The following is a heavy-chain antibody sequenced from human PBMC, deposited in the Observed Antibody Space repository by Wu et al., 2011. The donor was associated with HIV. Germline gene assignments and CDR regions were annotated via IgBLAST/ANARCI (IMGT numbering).Heavy chain of an antibody. Sequence: QVQRGASLGAEVKKPGASVKVSCKASGYTFTNYDINWVRQATGQGLEWMGWMNPNSGNTGYAQKFQGRITFTRNTSMTTAYMELSSLGSDDTAVYFCARGRVRTRNDFWMAPFDLWGQGTLVTVSS. CDR3: ARGRVRTRNDFWMAPFDL. CDR2: MNPNSGNT. J-gene: IGHJ4*02. D-gene: IGHD3-3*01. CDR1: GYTFTNYD. V-gene: IGHV1-8*03.